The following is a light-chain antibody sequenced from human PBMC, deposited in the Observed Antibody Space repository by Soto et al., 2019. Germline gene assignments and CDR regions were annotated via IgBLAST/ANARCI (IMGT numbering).Light chain of an antibody. CDR3: QQYNSFST. CDR2: DAS. CDR1: QSISSY. Sequence: DIQMTQSPSSLSASVGDRVTITCRASQSISSYLNWYQQKPGKAPRLLIYDASSLESGVPSRFSGSGSGTEFTLTISSLQPDDSATYFCQQYNSFSTFGQGTKVDIK. J-gene: IGKJ1*01. V-gene: IGKV1-5*01.